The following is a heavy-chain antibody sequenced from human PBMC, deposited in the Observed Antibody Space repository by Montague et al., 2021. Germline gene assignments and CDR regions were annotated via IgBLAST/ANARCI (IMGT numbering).Heavy chain of an antibody. V-gene: IGHV4-61*01. CDR3: AAYYSGGGGRGY. J-gene: IGHJ4*02. Sequence: SETLSLTCSVSGDSVRCGIYHWGWIRQSPGKGLEWIGYICDGGSATYKTSLGSRVTMSLDTSSNQFSLNLRSATAADTAVYYCAAYYSGGGGRGYWGQGTLVTVSS. D-gene: IGHD3-22*01. CDR1: GDSVRCGIYH. CDR2: ICDGGSA.